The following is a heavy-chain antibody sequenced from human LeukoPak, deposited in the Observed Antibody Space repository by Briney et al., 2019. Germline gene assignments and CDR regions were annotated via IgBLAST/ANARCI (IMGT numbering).Heavy chain of an antibody. Sequence: SETLSLTCAVYGGSFSGYYWSWIRQPPGKGLEWIGEINHSGGTNYNPSLKSRVTISVDTSRNQFSLKLSSVTAADTAVYYCTGAFDIWGQGTMVTVSS. J-gene: IGHJ3*02. V-gene: IGHV4-34*03. CDR1: GGSFSGYY. D-gene: IGHD1-1*01. CDR3: TGAFDI. CDR2: INHSGGT.